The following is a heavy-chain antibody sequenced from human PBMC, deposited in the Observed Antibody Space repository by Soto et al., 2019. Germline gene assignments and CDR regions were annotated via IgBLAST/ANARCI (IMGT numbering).Heavy chain of an antibody. Sequence: QVQLVQSGAEVKKPGASVKVSCKASGYTFTSYDINWVRQATGQGLEWMGWMNPNSGNTGYAQKFQGRVTMTRNTAKSTLYMEVSSLRSDDTAVYYCASRLGGSSSSVEGYYYYGMDVWGQGTTVTVSS. V-gene: IGHV1-8*01. J-gene: IGHJ6*02. D-gene: IGHD6-6*01. CDR3: ASRLGGSSSSVEGYYYYGMDV. CDR2: MNPNSGNT. CDR1: GYTFTSYD.